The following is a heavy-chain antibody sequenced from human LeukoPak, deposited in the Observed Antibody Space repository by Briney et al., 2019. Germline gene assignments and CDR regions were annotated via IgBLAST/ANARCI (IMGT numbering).Heavy chain of an antibody. D-gene: IGHD2-15*01. J-gene: IGHJ5*02. V-gene: IGHV1-18*01. CDR2: ISAYNGNT. Sequence: ASVKVSCKASGYTFTSHGISWVRQAPGQGLEWMGWISAYNGNTNYAQELQGRVTMTTDTSTSTAYMELRSLRSDDTAVYYCAREYCSGGSCFDPWGQGTLVTVSS. CDR3: AREYCSGGSCFDP. CDR1: GYTFTSHG.